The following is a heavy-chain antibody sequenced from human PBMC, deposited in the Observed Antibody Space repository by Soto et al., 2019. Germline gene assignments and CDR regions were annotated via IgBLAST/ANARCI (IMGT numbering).Heavy chain of an antibody. V-gene: IGHV1-69*13. Sequence: SVKVSCKASGGTFSSYAISWVRQAPGQGLEWMGGIIPIFGTANYAQKFQGRVTITADESTSTAYMELSSLGSEDTAVYYCARNSEAGVWSDYYYYYGMDVWGQGTTVTVSS. CDR2: IIPIFGTA. CDR3: ARNSEAGVWSDYYYYYGMDV. CDR1: GGTFSSYA. J-gene: IGHJ6*02. D-gene: IGHD6-19*01.